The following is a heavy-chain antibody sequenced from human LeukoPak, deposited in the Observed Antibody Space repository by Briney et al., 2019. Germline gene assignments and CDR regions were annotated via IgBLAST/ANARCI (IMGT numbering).Heavy chain of an antibody. J-gene: IGHJ5*02. V-gene: IGHV4-59*01. D-gene: IGHD6-13*01. CDR2: IYYSGST. CDR1: GGSISGYY. Sequence: PSETLSLTCTVSGGSISGYYWSWIRQPPGKGLEWIGYIYYSGSTNYNPSLKSRVTISVDASKNQFSLKLSSVTAADTAVYYCARGCSAGTPHNWFDPWGQGTLVTVSS. CDR3: ARGCSAGTPHNWFDP.